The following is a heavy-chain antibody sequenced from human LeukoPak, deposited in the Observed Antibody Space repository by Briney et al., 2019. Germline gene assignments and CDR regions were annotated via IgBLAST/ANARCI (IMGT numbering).Heavy chain of an antibody. D-gene: IGHD3-22*01. CDR3: ARLNYYDSSGYGAFDI. V-gene: IGHV3-23*01. J-gene: IGHJ3*02. Sequence: PGGSLRLACAASGFTFSSYAMSWVRQAPGKGLEWVSAISGSGGSTYYADSVKGRFTISRDNSKNTLYLQMNSLRAEDTAVYYCARLNYYDSSGYGAFDIWGQGTMVTVSS. CDR1: GFTFSSYA. CDR2: ISGSGGST.